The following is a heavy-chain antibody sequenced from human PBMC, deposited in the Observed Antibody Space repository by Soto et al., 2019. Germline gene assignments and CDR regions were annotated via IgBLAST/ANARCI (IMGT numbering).Heavy chain of an antibody. D-gene: IGHD2-15*01. J-gene: IGHJ4*02. CDR3: ARSYCSGGSCYPDY. Sequence: QVQLQESGPGLVKPSETLSLTCTVSGGSISSYYWSWIRQPPGKGLEWIGYIYYSGSTNYNPSLKSRVTISVDTSKKQFSLKLSSVTAADTAVYYCARSYCSGGSCYPDYWGQGTLVTVSS. V-gene: IGHV4-59*01. CDR1: GGSISSYY. CDR2: IYYSGST.